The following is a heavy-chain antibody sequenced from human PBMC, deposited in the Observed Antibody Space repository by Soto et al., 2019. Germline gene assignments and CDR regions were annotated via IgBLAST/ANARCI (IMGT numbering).Heavy chain of an antibody. Sequence: ASVKVSCKASGYSFPNHEINWVRQAPGQGLEWMGWISAYNGNTNHAQKLQGRATMTTDTSTSTAYMELRSLRSDDTAVYYCARGKSPDSSGDYWGQGTLVTVSS. V-gene: IGHV1-18*01. CDR3: ARGKSPDSSGDY. CDR2: ISAYNGNT. CDR1: GYSFPNHE. J-gene: IGHJ4*02. D-gene: IGHD3-22*01.